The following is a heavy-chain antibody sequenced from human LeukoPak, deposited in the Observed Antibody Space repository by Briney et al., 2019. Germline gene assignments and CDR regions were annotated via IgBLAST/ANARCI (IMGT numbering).Heavy chain of an antibody. D-gene: IGHD3/OR15-3a*01. CDR3: ERSRAGLSHRKGMSDY. J-gene: IGHJ4*02. Sequence: GGSLRLSCAASGFTFSSYSMNWVRQAPGKGLEWVSYISSSSSTIYYADSVKGRFTISRDNAKNSLYLQMNSLRAEDTAVYYCERSRAGLSHRKGMSDYWGQGTLVTVSS. CDR2: ISSSSSTI. CDR1: GFTFSSYS. V-gene: IGHV3-48*04.